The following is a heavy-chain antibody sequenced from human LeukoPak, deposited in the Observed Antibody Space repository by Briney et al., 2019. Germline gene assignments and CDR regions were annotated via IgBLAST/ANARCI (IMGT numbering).Heavy chain of an antibody. CDR2: MNPNSLNT. Sequence: ASVKVSCKTSGYTFSSFDVIWVRQATGQGLEWIGWMNPNSLNTGYAQKFRGRVTMTGDTSISTAYMELSSLISEDTAVYYCARAFRQYSGSYPFDYWGQGTLVTVSS. J-gene: IGHJ4*02. CDR3: ARAFRQYSGSYPFDY. CDR1: GYTFSSFD. V-gene: IGHV1-8*01. D-gene: IGHD1-26*01.